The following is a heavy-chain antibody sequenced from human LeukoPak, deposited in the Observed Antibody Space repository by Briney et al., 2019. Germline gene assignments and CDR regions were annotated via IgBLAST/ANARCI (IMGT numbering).Heavy chain of an antibody. CDR2: IYWDDDK. CDR1: GFSLTTRPLG. J-gene: IGHJ4*02. V-gene: IGHV2-5*02. CDR3: AHRRSGYDWNHGDFDY. D-gene: IGHD1-20*01. Sequence: SGPTLVKPTQTLTLTCSFSGFSLTTRPLGVGWIRQPPGKALEWLAVIYWDDDKRYNPSLKTRPTVTTATSKNQVVLIMTNMDPVDTATYYCAHRRSGYDWNHGDFDYWGLGTLVTVSS.